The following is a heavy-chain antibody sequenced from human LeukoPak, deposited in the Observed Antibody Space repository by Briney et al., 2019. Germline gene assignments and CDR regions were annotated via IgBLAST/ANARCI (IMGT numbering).Heavy chain of an antibody. CDR2: INPNSGGT. CDR1: GYTFTGYY. CDR3: ARKPRNDWNFDL. V-gene: IGHV1-2*02. J-gene: IGHJ2*01. Sequence: ASVKVSCKASGYTFTGYYMHWVRQAPGQGLEWMGWINPNSGGTNYAQKFQGRVTMTRSTSITTAYMELYSLRSEDTAVYYCARKPRNDWNFDLWGRGTLVTVSS.